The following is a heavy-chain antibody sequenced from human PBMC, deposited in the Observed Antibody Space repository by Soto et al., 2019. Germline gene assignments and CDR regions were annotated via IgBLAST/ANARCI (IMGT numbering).Heavy chain of an antibody. V-gene: IGHV3-23*01. Sequence: EVQLLESGGGLVQPGGSLRLSCAASGFAFSIYAMSWVRQAPGKGLEWVASVSGSGGSTYYADSVKGRFTISRDNSKNTLYLQMNSLRAEDTAVYYCARYVRLYSSSPKYYYYGMDVWGQGTTVTVSS. CDR1: GFAFSIYA. D-gene: IGHD6-6*01. J-gene: IGHJ6*02. CDR3: ARYVRLYSSSPKYYYYGMDV. CDR2: VSGSGGST.